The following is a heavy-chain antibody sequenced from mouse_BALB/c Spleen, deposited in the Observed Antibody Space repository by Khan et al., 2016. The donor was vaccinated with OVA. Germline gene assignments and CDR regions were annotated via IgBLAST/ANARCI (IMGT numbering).Heavy chain of an antibody. Sequence: EVQLQESGPGLVKPSQSLSLTCSVTGYSITSGYFWNWIRQFPGNKLEWMGYIRYDGDSNYNTSLKNRISITRATSKNQFFLKLNSVTPEYTATFDCARGGSSGPAWFAYWGQGTLVTVSP. CDR1: GYSITSGYF. CDR3: ARGGSSGPAWFAY. J-gene: IGHJ3*01. CDR2: IRYDGDS. D-gene: IGHD3-1*01. V-gene: IGHV3-6*02.